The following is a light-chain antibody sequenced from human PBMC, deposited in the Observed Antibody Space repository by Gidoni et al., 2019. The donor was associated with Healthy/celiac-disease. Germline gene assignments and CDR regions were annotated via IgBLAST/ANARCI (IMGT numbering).Light chain of an antibody. CDR2: DTS. CDR1: TGAVTSGHY. J-gene: IGLJ3*02. Sequence: QAVVTQEPSLTVSPGGTVTLTCGSSTGAVTSGHYPYWFQPKPGQAPRTLIHDTSNNHSWTPARFSGSLLGGKAALTLSGAQPEDEAEYYCLLSYSGAWVFGGGTKLTVL. CDR3: LLSYSGAWV. V-gene: IGLV7-46*01.